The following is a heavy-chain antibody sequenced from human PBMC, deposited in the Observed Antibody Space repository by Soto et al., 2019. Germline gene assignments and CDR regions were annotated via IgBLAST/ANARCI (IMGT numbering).Heavy chain of an antibody. CDR1: GFTFSSYA. Sequence: GGSLRLSCAASGFTFSSYAMHWVRQAPGKGLEWVAVISYDGSNKYYADSVKGRFTISRDNSKNTLYLQMNSLRAEDTAVYYCASDIGSSWLVSGAFDIWGQGTMVTVSS. CDR2: ISYDGSNK. V-gene: IGHV3-30-3*01. CDR3: ASDIGSSWLVSGAFDI. D-gene: IGHD6-13*01. J-gene: IGHJ3*02.